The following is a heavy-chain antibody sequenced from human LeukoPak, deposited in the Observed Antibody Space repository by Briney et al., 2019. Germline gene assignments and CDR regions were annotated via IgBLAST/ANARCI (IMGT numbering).Heavy chain of an antibody. CDR3: ARSIRAVAGTGDYYYYYMDV. CDR1: GGTFSSYA. CDR2: IIPIFGTA. D-gene: IGHD6-19*01. V-gene: IGHV1-69*13. J-gene: IGHJ6*03. Sequence: ASVKVSCKASGGTFSSYAISWVRQAPGQGLEWMGGIIPIFGTANYAQKFQGRVTITADESTSTAYMELSSLRSEDTAVYYCARSIRAVAGTGDYYYYYMDVWGKGTTVTVSS.